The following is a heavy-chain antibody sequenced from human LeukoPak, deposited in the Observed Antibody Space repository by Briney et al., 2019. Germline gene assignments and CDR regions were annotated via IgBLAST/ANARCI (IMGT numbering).Heavy chain of an antibody. CDR3: ARGPRRCPSSSTSSLPDY. D-gene: IGHD2-2*01. V-gene: IGHV1-69*13. J-gene: IGHJ4*02. CDR2: IIPIFGTA. Sequence: APVKVSCKASGYTFTSYGISWVRQAPGQGLEWMGGIIPIFGTANYAQKFQGRVTITADESTSTAYMELSSLRSEDTAVYYCARGPRRCPSSSTSSLPDYWGQGTLVTVSS. CDR1: GYTFTSYG.